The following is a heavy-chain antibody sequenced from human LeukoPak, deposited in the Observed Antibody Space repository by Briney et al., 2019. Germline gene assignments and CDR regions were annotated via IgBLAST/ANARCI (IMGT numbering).Heavy chain of an antibody. CDR3: ARILGGIDY. CDR1: GFTVSSNY. Sequence: GGSLRFSCAASGFTVSSNYMTWVRQAPGKGLEWVSVIYSGGSTYYADSVKGRFTISRDNSKNTLYLQMNSLRAEDTAVYYCARILGGIDYWGQGTLVTVSS. J-gene: IGHJ4*02. CDR2: IYSGGST. V-gene: IGHV3-53*01. D-gene: IGHD3-10*01.